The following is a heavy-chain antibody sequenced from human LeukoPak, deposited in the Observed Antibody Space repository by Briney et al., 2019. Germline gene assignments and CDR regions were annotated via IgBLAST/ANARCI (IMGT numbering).Heavy chain of an antibody. CDR3: ARIMIRGAPSDN. D-gene: IGHD3-10*01. CDR2: ISSNGAST. V-gene: IGHV3-64*01. CDR1: GFTFNTYA. Sequence: GGFLRLSCAASGFTFNTYALHWVRQAPGKGLEFVSAISSNGASTYYANSVKGRFTISRDNSKNTLYLQMGSLRAEDMAMYYCARIMIRGAPSDNWGQGTLVTVSS. J-gene: IGHJ4*02.